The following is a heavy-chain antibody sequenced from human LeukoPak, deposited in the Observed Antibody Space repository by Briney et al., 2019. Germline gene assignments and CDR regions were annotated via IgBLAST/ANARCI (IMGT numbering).Heavy chain of an antibody. D-gene: IGHD3-3*01. CDR1: GSTISTYW. CDR3: ATVRSGYVFDY. CDR2: IKQDGSDK. Sequence: GGSLRLSCAASGSTISTYWMSWVRQAPGKGLEWVANIKQDGSDKYYVDSVKGRFTISRDSAKNSLSLQMNGLRAEDTAVYYCATVRSGYVFDYWGQGTLVTVSS. V-gene: IGHV3-7*01. J-gene: IGHJ4*02.